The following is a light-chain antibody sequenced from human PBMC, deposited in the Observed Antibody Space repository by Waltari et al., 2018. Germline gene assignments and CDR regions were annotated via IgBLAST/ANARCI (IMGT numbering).Light chain of an antibody. Sequence: EIVLTQSPGTLSLSPGERATLSCRASQSVGRTLAWYQQKRGQAPRLIIYGASTRATGIPDRFSGSGSRTDFSLTISRLEPEDFAVYYCQHYVRLPATFGQGTKVEIK. CDR3: QHYVRLPAT. CDR2: GAS. V-gene: IGKV3-20*01. CDR1: QSVGRT. J-gene: IGKJ1*01.